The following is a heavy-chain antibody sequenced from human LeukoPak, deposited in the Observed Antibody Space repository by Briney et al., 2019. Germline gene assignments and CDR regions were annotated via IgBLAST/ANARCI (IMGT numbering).Heavy chain of an antibody. CDR1: GFSVSNNY. J-gene: IGHJ4*02. CDR2: IYDGGGT. Sequence: GGSLRLSCAASGFSVSNNYMSWVRQAPGKGLEWVSGIYDGGGTYYADSVKGRFTISRDNFKNTVYLQVYSLRADDTAVYYCARDYIDPGNYTPLGYWGQGTLVTVSS. V-gene: IGHV3-66*01. CDR3: ARDYIDPGNYTPLGY. D-gene: IGHD1-7*01.